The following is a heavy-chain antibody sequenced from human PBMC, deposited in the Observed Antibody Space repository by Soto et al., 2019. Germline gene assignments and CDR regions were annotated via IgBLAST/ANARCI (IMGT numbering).Heavy chain of an antibody. CDR2: ISFDGTNY. J-gene: IGHJ4*02. CDR1: GFTFSSYG. D-gene: IGHD6-6*01. CDR3: ARLIESSASLGADYFDF. V-gene: IGHV3-30*03. Sequence: QVQLVEAGGGVVQPGRSLRLSCAASGFTFSSYGMHWVRQAPGKGLERLAVISFDGTNYYEADSVKGRFTISRDNSNDALYQQLNSLRPEDTAVYYCARLIESSASLGADYFDFWGQGTVVTVSS.